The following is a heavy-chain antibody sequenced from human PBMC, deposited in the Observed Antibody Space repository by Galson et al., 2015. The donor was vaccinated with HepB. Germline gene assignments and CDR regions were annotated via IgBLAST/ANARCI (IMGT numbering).Heavy chain of an antibody. J-gene: IGHJ6*02. CDR2: ISFDGSNK. CDR1: GFTISNYG. Sequence: SLRLSCAASGFTISNYGMHWVRQAPGKGLDWVAMISFDGSNKFYGDSVKGRFTISRDNSKNTLYLQMKSLGAEDTAVYYCAKEGSPYYKYSGMDVWGQGTTVTVSS. D-gene: IGHD3-10*01. CDR3: AKEGSPYYKYSGMDV. V-gene: IGHV3-30*18.